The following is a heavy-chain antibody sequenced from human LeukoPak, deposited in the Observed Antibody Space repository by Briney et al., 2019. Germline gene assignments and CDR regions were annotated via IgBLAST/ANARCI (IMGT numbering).Heavy chain of an antibody. CDR3: ARYRTSGSYLFDY. CDR2: IYYSGSS. Sequence: SETLSLTCSVSGGSISSSSSYWGWVRQPPGKGLEWIGSIYYSGSSFDNPALKSRVTISVDTSKNQFSLKMTSVTAADTAVYYCARYRTSGSYLFDYWGQGTLVTVSS. J-gene: IGHJ4*02. V-gene: IGHV4-39*07. CDR1: GGSISSSSSY. D-gene: IGHD1-26*01.